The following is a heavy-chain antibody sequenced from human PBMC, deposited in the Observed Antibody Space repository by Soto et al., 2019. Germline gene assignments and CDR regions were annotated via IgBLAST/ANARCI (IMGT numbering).Heavy chain of an antibody. Sequence: GGSLRLSCAASGFTFNNYAMRWVRQTAGKGLEWVSAISGSGGNTYYTDSVKGRFTISRDNSKNTLYMQMNSLRAEDTAVYYCAKEGHLCGYINYQLYYFDYWGQGTLVTVSS. J-gene: IGHJ4*02. CDR1: GFTFNNYA. CDR2: ISGSGGNT. CDR3: AKEGHLCGYINYQLYYFDY. D-gene: IGHD5-18*01. V-gene: IGHV3-23*01.